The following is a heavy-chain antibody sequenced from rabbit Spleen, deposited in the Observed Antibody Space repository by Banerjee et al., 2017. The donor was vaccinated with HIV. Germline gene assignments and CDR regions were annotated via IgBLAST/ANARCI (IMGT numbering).Heavy chain of an antibody. D-gene: IGHD4-1*01. J-gene: IGHJ4*01. Sequence: EQLEESGGGLVKPEGSLTLTCKASGVSFSDKDVMCWVRQAPGKGLEWIACINIVTGKAVYASWAKGRFTFSKTSSTTVTLQMTSLTAADTATYFCARDLAGVIGWKFGWWGPGTLVTVS. CDR3: ARDLAGVIGWKFGW. CDR2: INIVTGKA. V-gene: IGHV1S45*01. CDR1: GVSFSDKDV.